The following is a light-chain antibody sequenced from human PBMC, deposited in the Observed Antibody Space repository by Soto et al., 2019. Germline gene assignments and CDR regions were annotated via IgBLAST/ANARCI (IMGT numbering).Light chain of an antibody. J-gene: IGLJ2*01. CDR1: SSNIGSNP. V-gene: IGLV1-44*01. CDR3: AAWDDSLSGLV. CDR2: SND. Sequence: QAVVTQPPSASGTPGQRVTISCSGSSSNIGSNPVNWYQQLPGTAPKLLIYSNDQRPSGVPDRFSGSKSGTSGSLAISGLQSEDEADYYCAAWDDSLSGLVFGGGTQLTVL.